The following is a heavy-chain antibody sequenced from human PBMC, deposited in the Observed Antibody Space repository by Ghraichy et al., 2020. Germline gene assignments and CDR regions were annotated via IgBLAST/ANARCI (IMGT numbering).Heavy chain of an antibody. CDR3: ASRNVDRYFGP. J-gene: IGHJ2*01. Sequence: IGESGGSTYYADSVKGRFTISRDNAKKTLYLQMNSLRADDTAVSYCASRNVDRYFGPWGRGTLVIV. CDR2: IGESGGST. V-gene: IGHV3-23*01. D-gene: IGHD5-12*01.